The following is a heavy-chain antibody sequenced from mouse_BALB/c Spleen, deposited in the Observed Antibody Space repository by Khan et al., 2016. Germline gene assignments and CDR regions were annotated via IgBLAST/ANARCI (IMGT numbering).Heavy chain of an antibody. CDR3: AKVAYGSSYTADY. CDR1: GYTFTSCW. V-gene: IGHV1S81*02. J-gene: IGHJ2*01. CDR2: INPSSGRT. D-gene: IGHD1-1*01. Sequence: QVQLKQSGTELVKPGASVKLSCKASGYTFTSCWIHWVKERPGQGLEWLGEINPSSGRTNYNGKFKSRATLTVDKSSNTAYMQLSSLTSEDSAVYYCAKVAYGSSYTADYWGQGTPPTVSS.